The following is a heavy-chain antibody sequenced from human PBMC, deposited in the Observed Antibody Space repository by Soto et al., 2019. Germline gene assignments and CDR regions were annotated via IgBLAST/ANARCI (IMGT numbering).Heavy chain of an antibody. CDR1: GYTFTYYY. Sequence: AAVNLSSNASGYTFTYYYMQWVRQTPGQGLEWMGMINPRGESTSYAQKFQGRVTVTRDTSTTTVYMELTRLRSEDTAVYYRAPTTIGMTSGYDSWGHGPLVTVS. CDR3: APTTIGMTSGYDS. D-gene: IGHD1-1*01. V-gene: IGHV1-46*01. CDR2: INPRGEST. J-gene: IGHJ5*01.